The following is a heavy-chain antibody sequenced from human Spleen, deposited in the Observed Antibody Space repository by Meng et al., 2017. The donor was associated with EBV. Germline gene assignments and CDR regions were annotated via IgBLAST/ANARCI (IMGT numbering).Heavy chain of an antibody. J-gene: IGHJ4*02. D-gene: IGHD6-25*01. CDR2: LYYSGST. V-gene: IGHV4-39*01. Sequence: QLQLRGAGPGRVQPSETLSPTCTASGGSSSSRSYYWGWIRQPPGKGLEWIGSLYYSGSTSLKSRLTISVDASKNQFSLELSSVTAADTAVYYCARHGIVTSGAAIDYWGQGTLVTVSS. CDR1: GGSSSSRSYY. CDR3: ARHGIVTSGAAIDY.